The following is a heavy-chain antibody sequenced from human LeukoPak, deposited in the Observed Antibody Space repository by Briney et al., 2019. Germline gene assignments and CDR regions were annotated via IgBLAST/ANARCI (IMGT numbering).Heavy chain of an antibody. Sequence: PSETLSLTCTVSGGSISSGSYYWSWIRQPAGKGLEWIGRIYTSGSTNYNPSLKSRVTISVDTSKHQFSLKLSSVTAADTAVYYCARAYYYDSSGYYAYWYFDLWGRGTLVTVSS. D-gene: IGHD3-22*01. J-gene: IGHJ2*01. CDR3: ARAYYYDSSGYYAYWYFDL. CDR1: GGSISSGSYY. V-gene: IGHV4-61*02. CDR2: IYTSGST.